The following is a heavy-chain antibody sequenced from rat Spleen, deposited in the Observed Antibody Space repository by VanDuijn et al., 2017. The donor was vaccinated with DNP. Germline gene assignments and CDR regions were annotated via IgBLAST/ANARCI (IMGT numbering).Heavy chain of an antibody. CDR2: INTDGGRT. Sequence: EVQLVETGGGLVQPGRSLKLSCVASGFTFSSYWMFWIRQAPGKGLEWVASINTDGGRTYYPDSVKGRFTISRDNAKSTLYLQMNSLRSEDTATYYCARVGLRVLFDYWGQGVMVTVSS. CDR1: GFTFSSYW. J-gene: IGHJ2*01. D-gene: IGHD1-4*01. V-gene: IGHV5-58*01. CDR3: ARVGLRVLFDY.